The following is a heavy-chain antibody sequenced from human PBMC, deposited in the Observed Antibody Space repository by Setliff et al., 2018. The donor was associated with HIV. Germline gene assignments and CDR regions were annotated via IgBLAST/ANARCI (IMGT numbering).Heavy chain of an antibody. Sequence: SETLSLTCAVYGGSFSSYYWSWIRQPPGKGLEWIGSIYYSGSTYYNPSLKSRVTISVDTSKNQFSLRLTSVTAADMGVYYCARGRKKTLAVSGTRYFDFWGQGTLVTVSS. J-gene: IGHJ4*02. V-gene: IGHV4-34*01. CDR1: GGSFSSYY. D-gene: IGHD6-19*01. CDR3: ARGRKKTLAVSGTRYFDF. CDR2: IYYSGST.